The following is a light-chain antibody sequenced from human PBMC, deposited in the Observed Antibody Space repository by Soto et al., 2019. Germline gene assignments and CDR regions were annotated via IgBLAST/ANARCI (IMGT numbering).Light chain of an antibody. Sequence: EIVLTQSPATLSSFPGDRVTLSCRASQGIGNTLAWYPQKPVQPPRLLIYAASIRATGIPARFSGSGSGTEFTLTISSLQSEDFAVYHCQQYDNWPPITFGQGTRLEIK. CDR2: AAS. V-gene: IGKV3-15*01. CDR1: QGIGNT. J-gene: IGKJ5*01. CDR3: QQYDNWPPIT.